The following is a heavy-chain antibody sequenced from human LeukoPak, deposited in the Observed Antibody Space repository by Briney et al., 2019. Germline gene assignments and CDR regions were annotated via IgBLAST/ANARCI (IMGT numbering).Heavy chain of an antibody. D-gene: IGHD5-24*01. J-gene: IGHJ2*01. CDR3: ARRSSKRFNWYFDL. Sequence: PSGTLSPTCAVSGGSISSSNWWSWVRQPPGKGLEWIGEINHSGSTNYNPSLKSRVTISVGTSKNQFSLKLSSVTAADTAVYYCARRSSKRFNWYFDLWGRGTLVTVSS. CDR1: GGSISSSNW. V-gene: IGHV4-4*02. CDR2: INHSGST.